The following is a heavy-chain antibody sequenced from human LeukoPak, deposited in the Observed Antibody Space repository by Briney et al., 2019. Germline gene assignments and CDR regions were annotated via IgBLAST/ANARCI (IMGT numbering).Heavy chain of an antibody. V-gene: IGHV4-34*01. Sequence: PSETLSLTCTVSGGSISSYYWSWIRQPPGKGLEWIGEINHSGSTNYNPSLKSRVTISVDTSKNQFSLKPSSVTAADTAVYYCARDTAFGYSSSWYAYWGQGTLVTVSS. J-gene: IGHJ4*02. CDR2: INHSGST. CDR3: ARDTAFGYSSSWYAY. CDR1: GGSISSYY. D-gene: IGHD6-13*01.